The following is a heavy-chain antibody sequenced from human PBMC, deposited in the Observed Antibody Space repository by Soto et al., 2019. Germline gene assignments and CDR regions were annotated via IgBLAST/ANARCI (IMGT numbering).Heavy chain of an antibody. CDR3: AMVYAISPHYYYYMDV. J-gene: IGHJ6*03. Sequence: TSETLSLTCTVSGGSISSGGYYWSWIRQHPGKGLEWIGEINHSGSTNYNPSLKSRVTISVDTSKNQFSLKLSSVTAADTAVYYCAMVYAISPHYYYYMDVWGKGTTVTVSS. V-gene: IGHV4-39*07. D-gene: IGHD2-8*01. CDR2: INHSGST. CDR1: GGSISSGGYY.